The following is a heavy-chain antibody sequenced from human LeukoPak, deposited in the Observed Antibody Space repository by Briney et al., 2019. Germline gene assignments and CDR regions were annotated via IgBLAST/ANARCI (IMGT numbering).Heavy chain of an antibody. D-gene: IGHD6-13*01. CDR2: IYYSGTT. CDR3: ARDMEGCMQQLGNWYFDL. Sequence: SETLSLTCTVSGGSISSNYWSWIRQPPGKGLEWIGYIYYSGTTNYNPSLKSRVTISVVTSKNQFSLKLSSVTAADTAVYYCARDMEGCMQQLGNWYFDLWGRGTLVTVSS. J-gene: IGHJ2*01. V-gene: IGHV4-59*01. CDR1: GGSISSNY.